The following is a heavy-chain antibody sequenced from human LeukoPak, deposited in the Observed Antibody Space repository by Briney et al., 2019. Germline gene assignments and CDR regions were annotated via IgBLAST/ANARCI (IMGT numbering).Heavy chain of an antibody. J-gene: IGHJ4*02. Sequence: GESLKISCKGSGYSFTSYWIGWVRQMPGKGLEWMGIIYPGDSDTRYSPSFQGQVTISADKSISTAYLQWSSLKASGTAMYYCARTYYDILTGYSAFDYWGQGTLVTVSS. D-gene: IGHD3-9*01. V-gene: IGHV5-51*01. CDR1: GYSFTSYW. CDR3: ARTYYDILTGYSAFDY. CDR2: IYPGDSDT.